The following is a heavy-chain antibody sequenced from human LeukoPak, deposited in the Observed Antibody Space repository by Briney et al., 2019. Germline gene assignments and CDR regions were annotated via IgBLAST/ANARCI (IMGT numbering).Heavy chain of an antibody. D-gene: IGHD6-19*01. CDR3: ARGCLTSSGWYCVFDY. Sequence: ASVKVSCKASGYTFTSYDINWVRQATGQVLEWMGWMNPNSGNTGYAQKFQGRVTMTRNTSISTAYMELSSLRSEDTAVYYCARGCLTSSGWYCVFDYWGQGTLVTVSS. V-gene: IGHV1-8*01. CDR1: GYTFTSYD. CDR2: MNPNSGNT. J-gene: IGHJ4*02.